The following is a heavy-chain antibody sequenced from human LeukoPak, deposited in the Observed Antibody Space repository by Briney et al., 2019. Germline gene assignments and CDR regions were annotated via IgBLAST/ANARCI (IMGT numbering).Heavy chain of an antibody. CDR2: ISGSSSYI. CDR3: SRDLEGGFDY. CDR1: GFTFSTYT. J-gene: IGHJ4*02. V-gene: IGHV3-21*01. Sequence: GGSLRLSCAASGFTFSTYTMNWVRQAPGKGLEWVSSISGSSSYIYYTDSLKGRFTISRDNAKNSLYLQMNSLRAEDTAVYYRSRDLEGGFDYWGQGTLVTVSS. D-gene: IGHD3-16*01.